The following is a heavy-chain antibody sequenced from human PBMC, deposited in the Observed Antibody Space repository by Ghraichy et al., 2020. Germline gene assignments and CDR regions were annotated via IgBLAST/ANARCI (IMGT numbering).Heavy chain of an antibody. Sequence: GESLNISCAASGFTFSTAWMTWVRQAPGKGLVWVGRIRSRKDGGTIEYAAPVKGRFTISRDDSKNTLYLQMNGLEAEDTAVYYCARAVRINYYYYYVMDVWGQGTTVTVSS. CDR2: IRSRKDGGTI. V-gene: IGHV3-15*01. J-gene: IGHJ6*02. CDR1: GFTFSTAW. CDR3: ARAVRINYYYYYVMDV. D-gene: IGHD2/OR15-2a*01.